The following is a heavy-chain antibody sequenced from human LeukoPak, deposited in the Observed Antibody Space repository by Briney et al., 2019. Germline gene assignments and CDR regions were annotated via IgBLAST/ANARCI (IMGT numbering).Heavy chain of an antibody. J-gene: IGHJ4*02. CDR3: ASEYCSGGSCYGVDY. CDR1: GGSVSSGSYY. CDR2: IYYSGST. Sequence: SETLSLTCTVSGGSVSSGSYYWSWIRQPPGKGLEWFGYIYYSGSTNYNPSRKSRVTISVDTSKNQFSLKLSSVTAADTAVYYCASEYCSGGSCYGVDYWGQGTLVTVSS. V-gene: IGHV4-61*01. D-gene: IGHD2-15*01.